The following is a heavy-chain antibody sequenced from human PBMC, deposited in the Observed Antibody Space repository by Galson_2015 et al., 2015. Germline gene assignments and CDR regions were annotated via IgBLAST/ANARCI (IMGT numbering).Heavy chain of an antibody. D-gene: IGHD2-21*02. J-gene: IGHJ4*02. CDR1: GGTFSSYA. CDR3: ASPGINCGGDCYSYYFDY. CDR2: IIPIFGTA. Sequence: SVKVSCKASGGTFSSYAISWVRQAPGQGLEWMGGIIPIFGTANYAQKFQGRVTITADESTSTAYMELSSLRSEDTAEYYCASPGINCGGDCYSYYFDYWGQGTLVTVSS. V-gene: IGHV1-69*13.